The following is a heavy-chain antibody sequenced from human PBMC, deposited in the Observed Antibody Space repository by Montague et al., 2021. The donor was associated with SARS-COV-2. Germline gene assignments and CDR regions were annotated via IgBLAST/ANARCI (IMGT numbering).Heavy chain of an antibody. J-gene: IGHJ4*02. V-gene: IGHV3-21*01. D-gene: IGHD3-16*01. CDR3: ARGGEIDVWALFVH. Sequence: SLRLSCATSGFTFSRNSMNWVRQAPGKGLEWVSTISSDTLHTFYAESVKGRFTISRDNAKNELYLQMNSLRAEDMAVYYCARGGEIDVWALFVHWGQGTLVTVSS. CDR1: GFTFSRNS. CDR2: ISSDTLHT.